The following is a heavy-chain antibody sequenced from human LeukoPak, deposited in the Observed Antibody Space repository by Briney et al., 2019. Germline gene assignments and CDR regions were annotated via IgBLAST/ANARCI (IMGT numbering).Heavy chain of an antibody. Sequence: SETLSLTCTVSGGSISSYYWSWIRQPAGKGLEWIGRIYTSGSTNYNPSLKSRVTMSVDTSKNQFSLKLSSVTAADTAVYYCATTMTNCSSTSCYTFDPWGQGTLVTVSS. CDR1: GGSISSYY. CDR2: IYTSGST. D-gene: IGHD2-2*02. J-gene: IGHJ5*02. CDR3: ATTMTNCSSTSCYTFDP. V-gene: IGHV4-4*07.